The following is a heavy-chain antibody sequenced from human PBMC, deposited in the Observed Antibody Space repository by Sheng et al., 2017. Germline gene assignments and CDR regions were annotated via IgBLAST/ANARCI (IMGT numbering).Heavy chain of an antibody. CDR1: GGSFSGYY. V-gene: IGHV4-34*01. J-gene: IGHJ6*02. CDR2: INHSGST. Sequence: QVQLQQWGAGLLKPSETLSLTCAVYGGSFSGYYWSWIRQPPGKGLEWIGEINHSGSTNYNPSLKSRVTISVDTSKNQFSLKLSSVTAADTAVYYCARGPVTIFGVVTHYYYYGMDVWGQGTTVTVSS. CDR3: ARGPVTIFGVVTHYYYYGMDV. D-gene: IGHD3-3*01.